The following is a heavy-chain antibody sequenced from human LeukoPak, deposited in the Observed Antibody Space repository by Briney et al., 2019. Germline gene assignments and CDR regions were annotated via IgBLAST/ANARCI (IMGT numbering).Heavy chain of an antibody. V-gene: IGHV3-21*01. CDR2: ISSSSSYI. D-gene: IGHD3-9*01. CDR3: ARDFITHYDILTCYYPLRR. J-gene: IGHJ4*02. CDR1: GFTFSSYS. Sequence: GGSLRLSCAASGFTFSSYSMNWVRQAPGKGLEWVSSISSSSSYIYYADSVKGRFTISRDNAKNSLYLQMNSLRAEDTAVYYCARDFITHYDILTCYYPLRRWGQGTLVTVSS.